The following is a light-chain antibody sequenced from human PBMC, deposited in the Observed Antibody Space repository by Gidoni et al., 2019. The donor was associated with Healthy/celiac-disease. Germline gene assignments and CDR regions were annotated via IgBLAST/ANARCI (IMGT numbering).Light chain of an antibody. Sequence: IQMTQSPSSLSASVGDRVTITCRASQSISSYLNWYQQKPGKAPKILSYAASSLQSGVPSRFSGSGSGTDFTLTISSLQPEDFATYYCQQSYSTPYTFGQGTKLEIK. J-gene: IGKJ2*01. V-gene: IGKV1-39*01. CDR3: QQSYSTPYT. CDR1: QSISSY. CDR2: AAS.